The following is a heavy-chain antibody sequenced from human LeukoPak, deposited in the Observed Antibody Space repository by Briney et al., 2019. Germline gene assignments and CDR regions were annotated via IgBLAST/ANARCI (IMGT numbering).Heavy chain of an antibody. CDR3: ARAPGGNYYASMSY. CDR2: ISAYNGNT. Sequence: ASVKVSCKAPGYTFTSYGISWVRQAPGQGLEWMGWISAYNGNTNYAQKLQGRVTMTTDTSTSTAYMELRSLRSDDTAVYYCARAPGGNYYASMSYWGQGTLVTVSS. V-gene: IGHV1-18*01. D-gene: IGHD4-23*01. CDR1: GYTFTSYG. J-gene: IGHJ4*02.